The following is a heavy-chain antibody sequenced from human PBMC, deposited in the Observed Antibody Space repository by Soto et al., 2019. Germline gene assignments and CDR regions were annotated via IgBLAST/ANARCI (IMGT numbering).Heavy chain of an antibody. Sequence: QVQLVESGGGVVQPGRSLRLSCAASGFTFSSYGMHWVCQAPGKGLEWVAVISYDGSNKYYADSVKGRFTISRDNSKNTLYLQMNSLRAEDTAVYYCAKDRDIVVVVAALQHWGQGTLVTVSS. D-gene: IGHD2-15*01. CDR2: ISYDGSNK. V-gene: IGHV3-30*18. CDR1: GFTFSSYG. CDR3: AKDRDIVVVVAALQH. J-gene: IGHJ1*01.